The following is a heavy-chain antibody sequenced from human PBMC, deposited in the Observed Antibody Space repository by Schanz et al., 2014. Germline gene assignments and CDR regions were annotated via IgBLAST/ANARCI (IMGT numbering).Heavy chain of an antibody. V-gene: IGHV3-23*04. J-gene: IGHJ4*02. D-gene: IGHD1-20*01. Sequence: EVHLVESGGGLVQPGGSLRLSCAASGFTLSSYAMSWVRQAPGKGLEWVSAISGRDGSTYYADSVRGRFTISRDNSKNTLYLQMNSLRAEDTAVYYCANNWNLDYWGQGTLVTVSS. CDR2: ISGRDGST. CDR1: GFTLSSYA. CDR3: ANNWNLDY.